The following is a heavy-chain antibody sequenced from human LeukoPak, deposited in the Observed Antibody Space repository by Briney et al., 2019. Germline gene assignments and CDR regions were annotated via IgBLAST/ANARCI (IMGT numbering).Heavy chain of an antibody. CDR2: LNRNGNNI. Sequence: PGGSLRLSCSASGFNFEDHGMNWVRQAPGKGLEWVSGLNRNGNNIGYADSVKGRFTISRDNAKKSLHLQMNGLRAEDTAFYYCARVVRPTHMDVWGKGTTVTVSS. D-gene: IGHD3-10*01. CDR1: GFNFEDHG. V-gene: IGHV3-20*04. CDR3: ARVVRPTHMDV. J-gene: IGHJ6*03.